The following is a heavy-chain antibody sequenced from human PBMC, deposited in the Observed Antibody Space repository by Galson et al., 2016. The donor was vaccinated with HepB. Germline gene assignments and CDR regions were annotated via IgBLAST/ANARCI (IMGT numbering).Heavy chain of an antibody. CDR1: AYRFTS. CDR2: IDPSDSEI. Sequence: QSGAEVKKPGESLRISCQGSAYRFTSWIRQTPGKGLEWMGRIDPSDSEIKYSPSFQGHVTISADKTFSTAYLQWSSLKASDTAIYYCATLKGDYEYWGQGTLVTVSS. D-gene: IGHD2-21*01. CDR3: ATLKGDYEY. V-gene: IGHV5-10-1*01. J-gene: IGHJ4*02.